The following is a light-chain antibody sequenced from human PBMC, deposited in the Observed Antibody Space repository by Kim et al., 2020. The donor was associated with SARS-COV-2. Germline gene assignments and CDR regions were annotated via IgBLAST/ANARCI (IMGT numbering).Light chain of an antibody. CDR3: SSYTSSSTEV. CDR1: RSDVGGYTY. Sequence: GQANTTSCPGTRSDVGGYTYVSWYQQQHGHAPKSMINDVSKRHSGVSNGFSGSKSGNAASLTISGLQAEDEADYYCSSYTSSSTEVFGGGTKLTVL. CDR2: DVS. J-gene: IGLJ3*02. V-gene: IGLV2-14*04.